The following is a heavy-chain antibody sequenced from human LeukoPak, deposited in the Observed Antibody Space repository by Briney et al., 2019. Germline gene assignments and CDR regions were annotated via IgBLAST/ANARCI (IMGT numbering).Heavy chain of an antibody. CDR3: ARDPRYCSVTSCPDAFDI. Sequence: GGSLRLSCAASGFTFSSYAMHWVRQAPGKGLEWVAVISYDGSNKYYADSVKGRFTTSRDNSKNTLYLQMNSLRAEDTAVYYCARDPRYCSVTSCPDAFDIWGQGTMVTVSS. CDR1: GFTFSSYA. D-gene: IGHD2-2*01. J-gene: IGHJ3*02. CDR2: ISYDGSNK. V-gene: IGHV3-30-3*01.